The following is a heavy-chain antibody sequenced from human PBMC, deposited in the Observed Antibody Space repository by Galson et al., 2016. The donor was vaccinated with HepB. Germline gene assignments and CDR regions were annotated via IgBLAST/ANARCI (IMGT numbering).Heavy chain of an antibody. D-gene: IGHD6-19*01. CDR2: TYYRSKWYN. J-gene: IGHJ4*02. V-gene: IGHV6-1*01. CDR3: ARARSRGWSDAFDY. CDR1: GDSVSSNSAA. Sequence: CAISGDSVSSNSAAWNWFRQSTSRGLEWLGRTYYRSKWYNDYRLSLKTRININADTSRNEVSLQLKSVTFEDTDVYYCARARSRGWSDAFDYWGQGTLVTISS.